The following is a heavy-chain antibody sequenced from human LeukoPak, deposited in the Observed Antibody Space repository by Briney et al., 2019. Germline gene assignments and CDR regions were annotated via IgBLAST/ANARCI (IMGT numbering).Heavy chain of an antibody. CDR3: AKDRDYGAAEYFQH. Sequence: GGTLRLSCAASGFTFSSYGMSWVRQAPGKGLEWVSAISGSGGSTYYADSVKGRFTISRGNSKNTLYLQMNSLRAEDTAVYYCAKDRDYGAAEYFQHWGQGTLVTVSS. J-gene: IGHJ1*01. CDR2: ISGSGGST. D-gene: IGHD4-17*01. V-gene: IGHV3-23*01. CDR1: GFTFSSYG.